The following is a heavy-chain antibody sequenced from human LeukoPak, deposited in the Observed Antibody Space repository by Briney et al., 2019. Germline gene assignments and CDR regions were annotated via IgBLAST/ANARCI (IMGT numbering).Heavy chain of an antibody. CDR2: IRSKAYGGTT. V-gene: IGHV3-49*04. CDR1: GFTSGDSA. J-gene: IGHJ6*03. Sequence: GGSLRLSCTASGFTSGDSAMSWVRPAPGKGVGWVGFIRSKAYGGTTEYAASVKGRFTISRDDSKSIAYMQMNSLKTEDTAVYYCARAPYGDYAPGYYYYMDVWGKGTTVTVSS. D-gene: IGHD4-17*01. CDR3: ARAPYGDYAPGYYYYMDV.